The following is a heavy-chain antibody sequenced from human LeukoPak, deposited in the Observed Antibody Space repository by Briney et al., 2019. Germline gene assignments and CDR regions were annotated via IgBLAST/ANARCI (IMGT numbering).Heavy chain of an antibody. CDR3: ARGSDYTWGG. J-gene: IGHJ4*01. Sequence: SETLSLTCAVYGGSFSDYYWSWVRQPPGKGFEWIAEVHHTGRTIYSPSFARRVTISADTSKNQVSLKLTSVTAADTAVYYCARGSDYTWGGWGQGTLVTVSS. CDR2: VHHTGRT. V-gene: IGHV4-34*01. CDR1: GGSFSDYY. D-gene: IGHD3-10*01.